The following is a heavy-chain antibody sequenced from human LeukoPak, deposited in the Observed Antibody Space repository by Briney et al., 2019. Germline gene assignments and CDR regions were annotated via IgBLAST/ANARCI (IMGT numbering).Heavy chain of an antibody. V-gene: IGHV4-59*01. CDR3: ARGSRSGYFYFDY. CDR2: IYYSGST. J-gene: IGHJ4*02. D-gene: IGHD3-3*01. CDR1: GVSISSYY. Sequence: SETLSLTCTVSGVSISSYYWSWIRQPPGKGLEWIGYIYYSGSTNYNPSLKSRVTISVDTSKNQFSLKLSSVTAADTTVYYCARGSRSGYFYFDYWGQGTLVTVSS.